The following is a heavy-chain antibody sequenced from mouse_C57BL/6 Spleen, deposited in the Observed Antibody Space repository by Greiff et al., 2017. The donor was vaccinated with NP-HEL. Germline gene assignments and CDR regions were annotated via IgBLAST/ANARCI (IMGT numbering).Heavy chain of an antibody. J-gene: IGHJ3*01. CDR1: GFTFSDYY. CDR2: INYDGSST. Sequence: EVKLAESEGGLVQPGSSMKLSCTASGFTFSDYYMAWVRQVPEKGLEWVANINYDGSSTYYLDSLKSRFIISRDNAKNILYLQMSSLKSEDTATYYCARDAFAYWGQGTLVTVSA. V-gene: IGHV5-16*01. CDR3: ARDAFAY.